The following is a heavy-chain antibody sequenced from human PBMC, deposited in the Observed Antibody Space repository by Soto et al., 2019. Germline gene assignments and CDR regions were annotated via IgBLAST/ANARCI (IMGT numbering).Heavy chain of an antibody. J-gene: IGHJ6*02. Sequence: GGSLRLSCAASGFTFDDYAMHWVRQAPGKGLEWVSLISGDGGSTYYADSVKGRFTISRDNSKNSLYLQMNSLRTEDTALYYCAKCTSGSYYYYYYYGMDVWGQGTTVTVSS. D-gene: IGHD1-26*01. CDR2: ISGDGGST. CDR1: GFTFDDYA. CDR3: AKCTSGSYYYYYYYGMDV. V-gene: IGHV3-43*02.